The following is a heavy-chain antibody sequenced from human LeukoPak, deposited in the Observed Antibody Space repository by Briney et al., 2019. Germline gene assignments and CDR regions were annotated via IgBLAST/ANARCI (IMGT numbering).Heavy chain of an antibody. CDR3: ARVDSIFYDSSGYYAAEYFQH. CDR1: GYTFTGYY. D-gene: IGHD3-22*01. CDR2: INPNSGGT. V-gene: IGHV1-2*02. J-gene: IGHJ1*01. Sequence: EASVKVSCKASGYTFTGYYMHWVRQAPGQGLEWMGWINPNSGGTNYAQKFQGRVTMTRDTSISTAYMELSRLRSDDTAVYYCARVDSIFYDSSGYYAAEYFQHWGQGTPVTVSS.